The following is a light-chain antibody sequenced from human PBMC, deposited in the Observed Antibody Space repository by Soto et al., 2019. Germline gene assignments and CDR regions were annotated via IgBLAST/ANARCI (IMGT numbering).Light chain of an antibody. Sequence: QSVLTQPASVSGSPGQSITISCTGTSSDVGGYNYVSWYQQHPGKAPKLMIYDVSNRPSGVSNRFSGSKSGNTASLTISGLQAEDEADYYCSSYTSSSTLDVVFGGGTQVTAL. CDR2: DVS. V-gene: IGLV2-14*01. CDR3: SSYTSSSTLDVV. CDR1: SSDVGGYNY. J-gene: IGLJ2*01.